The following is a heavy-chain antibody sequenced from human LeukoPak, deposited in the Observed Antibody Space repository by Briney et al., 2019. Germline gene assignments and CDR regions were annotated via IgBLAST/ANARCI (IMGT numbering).Heavy chain of an antibody. CDR2: ITPNSGGT. CDR1: GYTFTGYY. D-gene: IGHD6-19*01. CDR3: ARDSYSSGWSVVYY. J-gene: IGHJ4*02. V-gene: IGHV1-2*02. Sequence: ASVKVSCKASGYTFTGYYMHWVRQAPGQGLEWMGWITPNSGGTNYAQKFQGRVTMTRDTSISTVYMELRSLRSDDTAVYYCARDSYSSGWSVVYYWGQGTLVTVSS.